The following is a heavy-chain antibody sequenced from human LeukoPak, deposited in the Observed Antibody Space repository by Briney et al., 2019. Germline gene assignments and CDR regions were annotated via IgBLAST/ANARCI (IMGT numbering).Heavy chain of an antibody. D-gene: IGHD2-2*01. CDR2: IIPIFGTA. V-gene: IGHV1-69*06. J-gene: IGHJ4*02. CDR1: GGTFSSYA. Sequence: SVKVSCKASGGTFSSYAISWVRQAPGQGLEWMGGIIPIFGTANYAQKFQGRATITADKSTSTAYMELSSLRSEDTAVYYCARAHCSSTSCPPDYWGQGTLVTVFS. CDR3: ARAHCSSTSCPPDY.